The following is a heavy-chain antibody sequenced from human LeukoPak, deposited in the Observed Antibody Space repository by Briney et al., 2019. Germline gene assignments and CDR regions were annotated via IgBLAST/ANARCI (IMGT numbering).Heavy chain of an antibody. Sequence: SQTLSLTCTVSSGSISSGGYYWSWIRQHPGKGLEWIGYIYYSGSAYYNPSLKSRVTISVDTSKNQFSLKLCSVTAADTAVYYCARLSLSSSWYLDYWGQGTLVTVSS. D-gene: IGHD6-13*01. CDR2: IYYSGSA. CDR1: SGSISSGGYY. CDR3: ARLSLSSSWYLDY. V-gene: IGHV4-31*03. J-gene: IGHJ4*02.